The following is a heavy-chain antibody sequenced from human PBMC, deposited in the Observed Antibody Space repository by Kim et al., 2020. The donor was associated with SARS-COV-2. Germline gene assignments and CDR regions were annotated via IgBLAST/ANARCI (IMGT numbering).Heavy chain of an antibody. Sequence: SGPTLVNPTQTLTLTCTFSGFSLSTSGLCMSWIRQPPGKALEWLALIDWDADKYYSTSLKTRLTISKDTSKNQVVLTMTNMEPVDTATYYCARAQLERGFDYWGQGTLVTVSS. CDR3: ARAQLERGFDY. D-gene: IGHD1-1*01. CDR1: GFSLSTSGLC. CDR2: IDWDADK. J-gene: IGHJ4*02. V-gene: IGHV2-70*01.